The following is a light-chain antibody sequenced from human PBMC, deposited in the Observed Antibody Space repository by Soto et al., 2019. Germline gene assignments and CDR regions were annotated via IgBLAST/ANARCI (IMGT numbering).Light chain of an antibody. J-gene: IGKJ1*01. V-gene: IGKV1-33*01. CDR3: QQYDNLPPTWT. CDR2: DAS. Sequence: DIQMTQSPSSLSASVGDRVTITCHASQDISNYLNWYQQKPGKAPKLLIYDASNLETGVPSRFSGSGSGTDFTFTISSLQPEDIATYYCQQYDNLPPTWTFGQGTKVEIK. CDR1: QDISNY.